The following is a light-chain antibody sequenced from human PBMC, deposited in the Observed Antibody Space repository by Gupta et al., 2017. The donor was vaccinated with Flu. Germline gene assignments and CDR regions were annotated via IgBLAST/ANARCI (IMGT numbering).Light chain of an antibody. J-gene: IGKJ2*01. CDR3: QQYYSSPHT. V-gene: IGKV4-1*01. CDR2: WSS. CDR1: QSVFWDSDKKNY. Sequence: DIVMTQSPEYLAVSLGDRATINCKSSQSVFWDSDKKNYLAWYQQKPGQPPKVLFYWSSTRESGVPDRFGGSGSATDFTLTISSLQAEDVAVYYCQQYYSSPHTFGQGTKLEI.